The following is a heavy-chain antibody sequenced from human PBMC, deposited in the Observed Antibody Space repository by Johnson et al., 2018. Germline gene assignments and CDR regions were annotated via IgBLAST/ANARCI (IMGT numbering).Heavy chain of an antibody. J-gene: IGHJ1*01. CDR3: TRDSIVGATSGYFQH. CDR2: IRSKAYGGTT. D-gene: IGHD1-26*01. Sequence: VQLVESGGGLVQPGGSLRLSCAASGFTFSSYWMSWVRQAPGKGLEWVGFIRSKAYGGTTEYAASVKGRFTISRDDSKSIAYLQMNSLKTEDTAVYYLTRDSIVGATSGYFQHWGQGTLVTVSS. CDR1: GFTFSSYW. V-gene: IGHV3-49*04.